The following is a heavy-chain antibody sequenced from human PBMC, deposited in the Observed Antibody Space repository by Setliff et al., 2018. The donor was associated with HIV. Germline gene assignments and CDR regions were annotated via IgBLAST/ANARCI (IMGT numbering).Heavy chain of an antibody. Sequence: PGGSLRLSCAASRFTFSTYWMSWVRQAPGKGLEWLANINEGGSERNCVDSVKGRFTISKDNAKNSLYLQMNSLRAEDTAVYYCTKGHYTTSGWGQGTVVTVSS. CDR1: RFTFSTYW. V-gene: IGHV3-7*01. J-gene: IGHJ4*02. D-gene: IGHD3-10*01. CDR2: INEGGSER. CDR3: TKGHYTTSG.